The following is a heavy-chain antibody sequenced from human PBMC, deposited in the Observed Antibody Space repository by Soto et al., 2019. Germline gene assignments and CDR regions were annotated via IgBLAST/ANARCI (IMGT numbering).Heavy chain of an antibody. J-gene: IGHJ4*02. CDR3: ARGGRFAVADTDY. Sequence: QVQLVQSGVEVKKPGASVRVSCKASGYTFTNYGITWVRQAPGQGLEWLGWISGYNGNTNYAQKFQGRVTMTTDTSTSTAYMDLTSLRYDDTAAYYCARGGRFAVADTDYWGQGTLLTVSS. CDR1: GYTFTNYG. V-gene: IGHV1-18*01. CDR2: ISGYNGNT. D-gene: IGHD3-3*01.